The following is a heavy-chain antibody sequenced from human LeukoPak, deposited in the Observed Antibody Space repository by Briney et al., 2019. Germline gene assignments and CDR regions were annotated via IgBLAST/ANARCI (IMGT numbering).Heavy chain of an antibody. CDR1: GYSISSGYY. D-gene: IGHD1-1*01. CDR2: IYHSGST. Sequence: SETLSLTCTVSGYSISSGYYWGWIRQRPGKGLEWIGSIYHSGSTYYNPSLKSRVTISVDTSKNQFSLKLSSVTAADTAVYYCASTTRGGTYYYYMDVWGKGTTVTISS. J-gene: IGHJ6*03. CDR3: ASTTRGGTYYYYMDV. V-gene: IGHV4-38-2*02.